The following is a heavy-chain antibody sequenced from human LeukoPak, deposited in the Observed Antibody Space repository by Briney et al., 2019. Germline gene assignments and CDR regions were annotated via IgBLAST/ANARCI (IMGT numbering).Heavy chain of an antibody. CDR3: SGGATPDAFDI. V-gene: IGHV3-53*01. CDR1: GFTVSSNY. CDR2: IYSGGST. J-gene: IGHJ3*02. Sequence: GGSLRLSCAASGFTVSSNYMSWVRQAPGKGLEWVSGIYSGGSTYSADSVKDRFTISSDNSTNTPSLHMNSMRAEDTTAYYCSGGATPDAFDIWGQGTMVTVSS. D-gene: IGHD2-8*02.